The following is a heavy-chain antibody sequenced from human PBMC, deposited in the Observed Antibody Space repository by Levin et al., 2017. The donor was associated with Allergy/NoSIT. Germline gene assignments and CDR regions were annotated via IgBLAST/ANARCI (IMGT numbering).Heavy chain of an antibody. CDR3: AREYCSGGSCLDY. J-gene: IGHJ4*02. CDR1: GGSISSGDYY. D-gene: IGHD2-15*01. V-gene: IGHV4-30-4*01. Sequence: SQTLSLPCTVSGGSISSGDYYWSWIRQPPGKGLEWIGYIYYSGSTYYNPSLKSRVTISVDTSKNQFSLNLSSVTAADTAVYYCAREYCSGGSCLDYWGQGTLVTVSS. CDR2: IYYSGST.